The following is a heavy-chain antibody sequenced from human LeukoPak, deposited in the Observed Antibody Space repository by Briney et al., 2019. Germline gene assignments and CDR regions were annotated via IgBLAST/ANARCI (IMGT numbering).Heavy chain of an antibody. D-gene: IGHD2-2*01. CDR1: GYTFIDYY. Sequence: ASVKVSCKASGYTFIDYYMHWVRQAPGHGLEWLGWINLNSGGTHYVQKFQGRVTMTRDTSISTAYMDLSSLRSDDTAVYYCAREYCSTTRCYMADYWGQGTLVTVSS. J-gene: IGHJ4*02. CDR2: INLNSGGT. CDR3: AREYCSTTRCYMADY. V-gene: IGHV1-2*02.